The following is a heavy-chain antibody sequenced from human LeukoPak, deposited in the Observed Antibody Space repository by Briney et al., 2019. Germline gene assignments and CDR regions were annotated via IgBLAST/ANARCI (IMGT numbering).Heavy chain of an antibody. J-gene: IGHJ4*02. CDR2: ISSDGGST. Sequence: PGGSLRLSCSASGFTFSSYAMHWVRQAPGKGLEYVSSISSDGGSTYYADSVKGRFTISRDNSKNTLYLQMSSLRAEDTAVYYCARVWSYYYFDYWGQGTLVTVSS. CDR3: ARVWSYYYFDY. D-gene: IGHD2-8*02. CDR1: GFTFSSYA. V-gene: IGHV3-64D*06.